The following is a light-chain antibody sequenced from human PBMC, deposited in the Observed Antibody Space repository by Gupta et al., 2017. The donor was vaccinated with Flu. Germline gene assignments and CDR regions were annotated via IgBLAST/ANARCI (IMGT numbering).Light chain of an antibody. J-gene: IGKJ4*01. V-gene: IGKV1-8*01. CDR2: AAS. Sequence: PSSWSASTGDRVTITCGAIQDSNIYLAWYQQKPGRAPKLLIYAASTVQSGVPSRFSGSGSGTDFTLTISSLQFKDFATYYFHQDATFPRSFGGGTKVEIK. CDR1: QDSNIY. CDR3: HQDATFPRS.